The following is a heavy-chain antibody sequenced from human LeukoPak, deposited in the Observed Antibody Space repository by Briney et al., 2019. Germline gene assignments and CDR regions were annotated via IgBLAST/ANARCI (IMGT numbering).Heavy chain of an antibody. CDR3: TRDMEIAAAVTIDAFYI. V-gene: IGHV3-49*04. CDR1: GFTFSSYA. J-gene: IGHJ3*02. CDR2: IRSKAYGGTT. Sequence: GGSLRLSCAASGFTFSSYAMSWVRQAPGKGLEWVGFIRSKAYGGTTEYAASVKGRFTISRDDSKSIAYLQMNSLKTEDIALYYCTRDMEIAAAVTIDAFYIWGQGTMVTVSS. D-gene: IGHD6-13*01.